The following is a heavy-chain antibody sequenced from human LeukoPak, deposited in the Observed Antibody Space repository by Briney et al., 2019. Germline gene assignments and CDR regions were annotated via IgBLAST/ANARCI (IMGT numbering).Heavy chain of an antibody. CDR3: ARDLAPYNGDSSASAFDI. J-gene: IGHJ3*02. V-gene: IGHV3-7*01. CDR1: GITFSNSW. D-gene: IGHD3-22*01. CDR2: IRPDGSEG. Sequence: GSLRLSCTTSGITFSNSWMSWVRQAPGKGLEWVATIRPDGSEGYYADSVRGRFTISRDNSKNSLYLQMNRLRSEDMAVYYCARDLAPYNGDSSASAFDIWGQGTMVTVSS.